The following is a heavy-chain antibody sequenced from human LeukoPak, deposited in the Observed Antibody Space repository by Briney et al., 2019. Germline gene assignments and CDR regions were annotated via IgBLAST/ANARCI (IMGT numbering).Heavy chain of an antibody. D-gene: IGHD2-15*01. Sequence: PGGSLRLSCAASGFTVSSNYMSWVRQAPGKGLEWVSAITGTGGSTDYADSVRGRFTISRDNSKNTLYLQMNSLRAEDTAIYYCASRAGYSYGSWGQGTLVTVSS. V-gene: IGHV3-23*01. CDR3: ASRAGYSYGS. CDR1: GFTVSSNY. J-gene: IGHJ5*02. CDR2: ITGTGGST.